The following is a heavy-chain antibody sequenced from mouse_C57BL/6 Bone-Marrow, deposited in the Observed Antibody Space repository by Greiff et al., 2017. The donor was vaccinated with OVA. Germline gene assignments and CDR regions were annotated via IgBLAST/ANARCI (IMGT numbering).Heavy chain of an antibody. CDR1: GYTFTSYW. Sequence: QVQLQQSGAELAKPGASVKLSCKASGYTFTSYWMHWVKQRPGQGLEWIGYINPSSGYTNYNQKFKGKATLTVDKSSSTAYMQLSSLTSEDSAVYYCSIYYSNYVAMDYWGQGTSVTVSS. V-gene: IGHV1-7*01. CDR2: INPSSGYT. CDR3: SIYYSNYVAMDY. J-gene: IGHJ4*01. D-gene: IGHD2-5*01.